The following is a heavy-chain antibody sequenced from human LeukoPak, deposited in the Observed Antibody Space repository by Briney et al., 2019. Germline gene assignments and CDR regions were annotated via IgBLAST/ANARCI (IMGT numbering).Heavy chain of an antibody. Sequence: SETLSLTCAVSGGSIPSGGYCWSWIRQPPGKGLEWIGYIYPDGGSYYNPSLKSRVTISIDMSNNQFSLKLISVTAADTAVYYCARVGSSGSGPFDPWGQGAQVTVSS. D-gene: IGHD3-22*01. CDR2: IYPDGGS. CDR1: GGSIPSGGYC. CDR3: ARVGSSGSGPFDP. V-gene: IGHV4-30-2*01. J-gene: IGHJ5*02.